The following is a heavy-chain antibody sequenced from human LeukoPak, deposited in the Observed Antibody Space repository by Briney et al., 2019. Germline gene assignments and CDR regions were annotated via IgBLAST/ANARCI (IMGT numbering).Heavy chain of an antibody. CDR3: ARVPTQQLVLGYFDY. J-gene: IGHJ4*02. V-gene: IGHV3-23*01. D-gene: IGHD6-13*01. CDR1: GFTFSSYA. Sequence: GGSLRLSCAASGFTFSSYAMSWVRQAPGKGLEWVSAISGSGGSTYYADSVKGRFTISRDNSENTLYLQMNSLRAEDTAVYYCARVPTQQLVLGYFDYWGQGTLVTVSS. CDR2: ISGSGGST.